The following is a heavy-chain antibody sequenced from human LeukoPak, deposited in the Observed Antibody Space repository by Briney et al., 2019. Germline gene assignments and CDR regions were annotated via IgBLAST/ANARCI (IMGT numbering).Heavy chain of an antibody. J-gene: IGHJ4*02. CDR3: ASTSHRDGYNEPYYFDY. CDR1: GYTFSDYY. CDR2: IHPNSGGT. Sequence: ASVKVSCKASGYTFSDYYIHWVRQAPGQGLEWMGWIHPNSGGTNYLQKFHGRVTMTRDTSISTAYMGLASLRSDDTAVYYCASTSHRDGYNEPYYFDYWGQGTLVTVSS. D-gene: IGHD5-24*01. V-gene: IGHV1-2*02.